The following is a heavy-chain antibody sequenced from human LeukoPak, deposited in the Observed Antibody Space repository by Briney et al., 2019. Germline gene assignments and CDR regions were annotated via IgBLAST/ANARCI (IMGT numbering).Heavy chain of an antibody. Sequence: GGSLRLSCAASGFTFSSYSMNWVRQAPGKGLEWVSYISSSSSTIYHADSVKGRFTISRDNAKNSLYLQMNSLRAEDTAVYYCARSPYSSSSMNFDYWGQGTLVTVSS. CDR3: ARSPYSSSSMNFDY. D-gene: IGHD6-13*01. CDR1: GFTFSSYS. CDR2: ISSSSSTI. V-gene: IGHV3-48*04. J-gene: IGHJ4*02.